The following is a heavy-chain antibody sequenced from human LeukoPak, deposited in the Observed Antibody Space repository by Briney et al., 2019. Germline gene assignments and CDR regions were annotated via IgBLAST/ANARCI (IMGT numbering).Heavy chain of an antibody. CDR1: GFTFNNYG. CDR3: ARDHSAVAAPVDWLNWFDP. J-gene: IGHJ5*02. Sequence: GGSLRLSCAASGFTFNNYGMHWVRQAPGKGLEWVAFIRYNGNNQYYADSVKGRFTISRDNSKNTLYLQMNSLRAEDTAVYYCARDHSAVAAPVDWLNWFDPWGQGTLVTVSS. V-gene: IGHV3-30*02. D-gene: IGHD6-19*01. CDR2: IRYNGNNQ.